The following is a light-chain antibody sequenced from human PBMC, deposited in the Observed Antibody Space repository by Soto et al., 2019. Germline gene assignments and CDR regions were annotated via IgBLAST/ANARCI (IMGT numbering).Light chain of an antibody. Sequence: QSVLTQPASVSGSPGQSITISCTGTYSDVGSYNLVSWYQHHPGKAPKLMIYEGNKRPSGVSNRFSGSKSGYTASLTISGLQAEDEADYYCCSYASSSTFVFGGGTKLTVL. CDR1: YSDVGSYNL. V-gene: IGLV2-23*03. CDR3: CSYASSSTFV. J-gene: IGLJ3*02. CDR2: EGN.